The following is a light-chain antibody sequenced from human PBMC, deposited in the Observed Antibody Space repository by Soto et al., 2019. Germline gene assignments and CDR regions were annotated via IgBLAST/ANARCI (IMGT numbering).Light chain of an antibody. CDR1: SSDVGGYAY. CDR3: CSYAGSYTFVV. J-gene: IGLJ2*01. V-gene: IGLV2-11*01. Sequence: QSALTQPRSVSGSPGQSVTISCTGTSSDVGGYAYVSWYQQHPGKAPKLTIYDVSKRPSGVPDRFSGSKSGNTASLTISGLQAEDEADYYCCSYAGSYTFVVFGGGTKLTVL. CDR2: DVS.